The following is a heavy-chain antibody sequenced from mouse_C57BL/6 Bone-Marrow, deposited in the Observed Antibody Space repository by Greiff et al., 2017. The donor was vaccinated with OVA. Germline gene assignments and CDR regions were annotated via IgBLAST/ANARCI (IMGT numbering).Heavy chain of an antibody. J-gene: IGHJ4*01. CDR1: GYTFTDYE. CDR2: IDPETGGT. D-gene: IGHD2-1*01. CDR3: TRGGIYYGNSDYAMDY. Sequence: QVQLQQSGAELVRPGASVTLSCKASGYTFTDYEMHWVKQTPVHGLEWIGAIDPETGGTAYNQKFKGKAILTADKSSSTAYMELRSLTSEDSAVYYCTRGGIYYGNSDYAMDYWGQGTSVTVSS. V-gene: IGHV1-15*01.